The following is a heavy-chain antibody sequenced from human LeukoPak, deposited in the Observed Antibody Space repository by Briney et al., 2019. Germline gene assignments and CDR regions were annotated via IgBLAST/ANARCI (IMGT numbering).Heavy chain of an antibody. Sequence: GRSLRLSCAASGFTFSSYAMHWVRQAPGKGLEWVAVISYDGSNKYYADSVKGRFTISRDNSKNTLYLQMNSLRAEDTAVYYCAREGGTGGAFDIWGQGTMVTVSS. J-gene: IGHJ3*02. D-gene: IGHD3-16*01. CDR2: ISYDGSNK. CDR1: GFTFSSYA. CDR3: AREGGTGGAFDI. V-gene: IGHV3-30-3*01.